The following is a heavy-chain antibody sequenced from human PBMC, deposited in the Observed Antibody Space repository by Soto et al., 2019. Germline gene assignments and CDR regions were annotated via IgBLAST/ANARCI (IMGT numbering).Heavy chain of an antibody. CDR3: ARGAPRKWLRPYHFTY. J-gene: IGHJ4*02. V-gene: IGHV1-69*13. Sequence: SVKVSCKASGGTFSSYAISWVRQAPGQGLEWMGGIIPIFGTANYAQKFQGRVTITADESTSTAYMELSSLRSEDTAVYYCARGAPRKWLRPYHFTYWGQGTLVTVSS. D-gene: IGHD5-12*01. CDR2: IIPIFGTA. CDR1: GGTFSSYA.